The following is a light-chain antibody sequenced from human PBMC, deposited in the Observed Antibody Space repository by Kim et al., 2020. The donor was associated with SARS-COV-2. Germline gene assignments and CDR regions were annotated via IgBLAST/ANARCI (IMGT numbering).Light chain of an antibody. CDR2: GAS. V-gene: IGKV3-20*01. CDR1: QSVSSSY. CDR3: QQYGNSPV. J-gene: IGKJ4*01. Sequence: EIVMTQSPATLSLSPGKRATLSCRASQSVSSSYLAWYQQKPGQAPRLLIYGASSRATGIPARFSGSGSGTDFTLTISRLEPEDFAVYYCQQYGNSPVFGGGTKVEIK.